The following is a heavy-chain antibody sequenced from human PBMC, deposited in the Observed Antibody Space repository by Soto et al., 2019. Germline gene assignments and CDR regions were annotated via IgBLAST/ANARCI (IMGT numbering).Heavy chain of an antibody. Sequence: ASVKVSCKXSGYTFTGYYMHWVRQAPGQGLEWMGWINPNSGGTNYAQKFQGRVTMTRDTSISTAYMELSRLRSDDTAVYYCARDEVSDYGMDVWGQGTTVTVSS. D-gene: IGHD3-10*01. CDR1: GYTFTGYY. V-gene: IGHV1-2*02. CDR2: INPNSGGT. J-gene: IGHJ6*02. CDR3: ARDEVSDYGMDV.